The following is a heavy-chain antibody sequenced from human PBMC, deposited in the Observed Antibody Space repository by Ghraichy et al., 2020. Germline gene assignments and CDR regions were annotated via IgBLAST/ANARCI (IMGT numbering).Heavy chain of an antibody. CDR2: LHSSGST. V-gene: IGHV3-66*01. Sequence: GWSLRLSCAASGFTVSAHYMSWVRQAPGKGLEWVSILHSSGSTYYSDSVKGRFSISRDNSKNTLYLQMNSLRAEDTALYYCTRDRPVDLISRFGVGHPSGVWGKGTTVTVSS. D-gene: IGHD3-3*01. CDR3: TRDRPVDLISRFGVGHPSGV. J-gene: IGHJ6*04. CDR1: GFTVSAHY.